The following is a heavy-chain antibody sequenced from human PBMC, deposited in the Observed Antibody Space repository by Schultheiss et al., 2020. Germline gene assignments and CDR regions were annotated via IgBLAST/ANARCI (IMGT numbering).Heavy chain of an antibody. CDR3: ARVSSIAVTDAFDI. V-gene: IGHV3-30*03. CDR2: ISYDGSNK. D-gene: IGHD6-19*01. J-gene: IGHJ3*02. Sequence: GGSLRLSCAASGFTFSSYGMHWVRQAPGKGLEWVAVISYDGSNKYYADSVKGRFTISRDNSKNTLYLQMNSLRAEDTAVYYCARVSSIAVTDAFDIWGQGTMVTVSS. CDR1: GFTFSSYG.